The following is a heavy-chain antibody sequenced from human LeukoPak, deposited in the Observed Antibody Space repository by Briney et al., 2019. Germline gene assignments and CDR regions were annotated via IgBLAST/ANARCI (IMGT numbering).Heavy chain of an antibody. CDR2: IYYSGST. D-gene: IGHD3-10*01. CDR1: GGSISSYY. CDR3: ARRGPRGYGSGSFWYFDL. V-gene: IGHV4-59*01. Sequence: PSETLSLTCTVSGGSISSYYWSWIRQPPGKGLEWIGYIYYSGSTNYNPSLKSRVTISVDTSKNQFSLKLSSVTAADTAVYYCARRGPRGYGSGSFWYFDLWGRGTLVTVSS. J-gene: IGHJ2*01.